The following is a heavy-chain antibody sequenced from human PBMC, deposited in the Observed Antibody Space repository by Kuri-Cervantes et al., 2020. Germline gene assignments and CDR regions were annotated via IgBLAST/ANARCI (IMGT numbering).Heavy chain of an antibody. CDR1: GTTFSDHY. V-gene: IGHV3-72*01. J-gene: IGHJ4*02. D-gene: IGHD2-15*01. Sequence: GESLKISCAASGTTFSDHYMDWVRQAPGKGLEWVGRIRNKANSYITVYAASVKGRFTISRDDSKNTVYLQMNSLKTEDTAVYYCTPLRSGSWGQGTLVTVSS. CDR3: TPLRSGS. CDR2: IRNKANSYIT.